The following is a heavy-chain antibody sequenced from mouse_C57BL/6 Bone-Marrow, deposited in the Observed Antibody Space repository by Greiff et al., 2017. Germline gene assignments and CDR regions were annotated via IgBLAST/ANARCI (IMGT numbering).Heavy chain of an antibody. D-gene: IGHD2-3*01. V-gene: IGHV5-4*03. Sequence: EVKLEESGGGLVKPGGSLKLSCAASGFTFSSYAMSWVRQTPEKRLEWVATISDGGSYTYYPDNVKGRFTISRDNAKNNLYLQMSHLKSEDTAMYYCARGDGYYDFDDWGQGTTLTVSS. CDR1: GFTFSSYA. CDR3: ARGDGYYDFDD. CDR2: ISDGGSYT. J-gene: IGHJ2*01.